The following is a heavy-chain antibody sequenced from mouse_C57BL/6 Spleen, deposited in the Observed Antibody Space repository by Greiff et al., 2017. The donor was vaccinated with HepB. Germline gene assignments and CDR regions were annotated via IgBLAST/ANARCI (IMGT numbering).Heavy chain of an antibody. CDR1: GYAFSSYW. CDR2: IYPGDGDT. CDR3: ARVDYSNYGWYFDV. J-gene: IGHJ1*03. D-gene: IGHD2-5*01. V-gene: IGHV1-80*01. Sequence: VQLQQSGAELVKPGASVKISCKASGYAFSSYWMNWVKQRPGKGLEWIGQIYPGDGDTNYNGKFKGKATLTADKSSSTAYMQLSSLTSEDSAVYFCARVDYSNYGWYFDVWGTGTTVTVSS.